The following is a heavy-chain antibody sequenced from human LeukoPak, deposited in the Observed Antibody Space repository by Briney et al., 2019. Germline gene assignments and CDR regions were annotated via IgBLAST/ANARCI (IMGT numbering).Heavy chain of an antibody. CDR3: ARGKGSLEYSSSYGMDV. Sequence: GGSLRLSCAASGFTFSSYWMSWVRQAPGKGLEWVANIKQDGSEKYYVDSVKGRFTISRDNAKNSLYLQMNSLRAEDTAVYYCARGKGSLEYSSSYGMDVWGQGTTVTVSS. CDR2: IKQDGSEK. D-gene: IGHD6-6*01. CDR1: GFTFSSYW. J-gene: IGHJ6*02. V-gene: IGHV3-7*01.